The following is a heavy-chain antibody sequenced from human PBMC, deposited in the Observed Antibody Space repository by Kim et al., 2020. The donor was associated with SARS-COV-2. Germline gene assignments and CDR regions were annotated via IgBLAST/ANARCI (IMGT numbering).Heavy chain of an antibody. V-gene: IGHV3-74*01. CDR3: ARGNYYDRSGYPRYFDY. CDR2: INSDGSST. CDR1: GFTFSSYW. J-gene: IGHJ4*02. D-gene: IGHD3-22*01. Sequence: GGSLRLSCAASGFTFSSYWMHWVRQAPGKGLVWVSRINSDGSSTSYADSVKGRFTISRDNAKNTLYLQMNSLRAEDTAVYYCARGNYYDRSGYPRYFDYWGQGTLVTVSS.